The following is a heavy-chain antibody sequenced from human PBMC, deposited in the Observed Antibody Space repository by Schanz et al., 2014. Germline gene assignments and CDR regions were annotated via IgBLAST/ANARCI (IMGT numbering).Heavy chain of an antibody. CDR3: ARDDRAYYYGMDV. D-gene: IGHD3-22*01. CDR1: GGTFSSYT. Sequence: QVQVVQSGAEVKKPGASVKVSCKASGGTFSSYTISWVRQAPGQGLEWMGWINPNTGGTNFAQKFQGWVTVTRDTSISTVYMELSRVTYEDTAVYYCARDDRAYYYGMDVWGQGTTVTVSS. J-gene: IGHJ6*02. V-gene: IGHV1-2*04. CDR2: INPNTGGT.